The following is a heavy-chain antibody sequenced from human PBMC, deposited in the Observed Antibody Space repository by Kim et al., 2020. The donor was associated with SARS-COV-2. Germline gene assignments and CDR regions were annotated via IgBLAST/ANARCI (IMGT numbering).Heavy chain of an antibody. CDR3: AIGTAAAGDY. D-gene: IGHD6-13*01. CDR2: SSI. V-gene: IGHV3-11*04. J-gene: IGHJ4*02. Sequence: SSIHYANSVKGRFPISRDNAKNSLYLQMDRLGPDDTAVYYCAIGTAAAGDYWGQGTLVTVSS.